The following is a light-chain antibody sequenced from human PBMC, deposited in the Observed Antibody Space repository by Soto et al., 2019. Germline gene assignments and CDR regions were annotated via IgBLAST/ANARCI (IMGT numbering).Light chain of an antibody. V-gene: IGKV1-39*01. Sequence: DIQMTQSPSSLSASVRDIVTITCRASQSISTYLNWYQQKPGKVPKLLIYAASTLQSGVPSRFRGSGSGTDFTLTISRLQHEDFATYYCQQSYHSPWTFAQGTKVEIK. CDR2: AAS. CDR3: QQSYHSPWT. CDR1: QSISTY. J-gene: IGKJ1*01.